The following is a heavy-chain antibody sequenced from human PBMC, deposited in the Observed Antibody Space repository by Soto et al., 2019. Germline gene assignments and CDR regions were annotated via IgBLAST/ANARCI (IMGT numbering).Heavy chain of an antibody. V-gene: IGHV4-34*01. J-gene: IGHJ4*02. Sequence: PSETLSLTCAVYGGSFSCYYWSWIRQPPGKGLEWIGEINHSGSTNYNPSLKSRVTISVDTSKNQFSLKLSSVTAADTAVYYCARVDTAMAIDYWGQGTLVTVSS. CDR3: ARVDTAMAIDY. CDR2: INHSGST. CDR1: GGSFSCYY. D-gene: IGHD5-18*01.